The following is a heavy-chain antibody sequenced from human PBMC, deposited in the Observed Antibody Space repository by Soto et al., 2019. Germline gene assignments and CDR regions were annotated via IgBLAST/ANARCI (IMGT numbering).Heavy chain of an antibody. V-gene: IGHV3-23*01. D-gene: IGHD6-19*01. Sequence: PGGSLRLSCAASGFTFSNYAMSWVRQAPGKGLEWVSAISGSGGSTYYADSVKGRFTISRDNSKNTLYLQMNSLRAEDTAGYYCAKAGGYRSGWYVDYWGEGTLVTVTS. CDR1: GFTFSNYA. J-gene: IGHJ4*02. CDR2: ISGSGGST. CDR3: AKAGGYRSGWYVDY.